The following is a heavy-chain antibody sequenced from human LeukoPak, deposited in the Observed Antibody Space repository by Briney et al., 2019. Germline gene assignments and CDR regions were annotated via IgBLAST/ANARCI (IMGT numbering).Heavy chain of an antibody. V-gene: IGHV4-34*01. Sequence: SETLCLTCAVYGGSFSGYYWSWIRQPPGKGLEWIGEINHSGSTNYNPSLKSRVTISVDTSKNQFSLKLSSVTAADTAVYYCARAVAGTSDAFDIWGQGTMVTVSS. CDR1: GGSFSGYY. CDR3: ARAVAGTSDAFDI. CDR2: INHSGST. D-gene: IGHD6-19*01. J-gene: IGHJ3*02.